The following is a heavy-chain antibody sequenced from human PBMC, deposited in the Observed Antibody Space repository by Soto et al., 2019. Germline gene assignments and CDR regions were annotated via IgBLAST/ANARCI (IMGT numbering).Heavy chain of an antibody. CDR2: IWFDGSNK. CDR1: GFTFSAYG. V-gene: IGHV3-33*01. Sequence: QVQLVESGGGVVQPGRSLRLSCAASGFTFSAYGMHWVRQAPGKGLEWVAVIWFDGSNKYYADSVKGRFTISRDNSKNTLYLQMNSLRAEDTAVYYCARELGIAAAGTNWFDPWGLGTLVTVSS. CDR3: ARELGIAAAGTNWFDP. J-gene: IGHJ5*02. D-gene: IGHD6-13*01.